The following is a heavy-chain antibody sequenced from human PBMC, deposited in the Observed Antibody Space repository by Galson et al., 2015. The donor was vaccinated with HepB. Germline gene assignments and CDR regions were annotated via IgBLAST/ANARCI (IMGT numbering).Heavy chain of an antibody. CDR1: GYTFTSYA. D-gene: IGHD5-18*01. CDR3: ARESYSYGYRRGAFDI. CDR2: INAGNGNT. V-gene: IGHV1-3*01. J-gene: IGHJ3*02. Sequence: SVKVSCKASGYTFTSYAMHWVRQAPGQRLEWMGWINAGNGNTKYSQKFQGRVTITRDTSASTAYMELSSLRSEDTAVYYCARESYSYGYRRGAFDIWGQGTMVTVSS.